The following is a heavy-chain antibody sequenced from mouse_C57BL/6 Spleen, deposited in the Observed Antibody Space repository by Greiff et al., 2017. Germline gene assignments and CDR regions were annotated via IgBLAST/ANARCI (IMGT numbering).Heavy chain of an antibody. CDR3: EREVAVFDY. J-gene: IGHJ2*01. CDR2: IYPGSGST. Sequence: VQLQQSGAELVKPGASVKMSCKASGYTFTSYWITWVKQRPGQGLEWIGDIYPGSGSTNYNEKFKSKATLTVDKSSSTAYMQLSSLTSENSAVYNCEREVAVFDYWGQGTTLTVSS. CDR1: GYTFTSYW. D-gene: IGHD1-1*02. V-gene: IGHV1-55*01.